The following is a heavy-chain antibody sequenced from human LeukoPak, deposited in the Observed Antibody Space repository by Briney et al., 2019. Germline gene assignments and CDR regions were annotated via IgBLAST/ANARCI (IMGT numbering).Heavy chain of an antibody. CDR2: IRYDGSNK. Sequence: GGSLRLSCAASGFTFSSYGMHWVRQAPGKGLEWVAFIRYDGSNKYYADSVKGRFTISRDSFKNTLYLQMNSLRAEDTAVYYCAKDPLLYGSGSYYFDYWGQGTLVTVSS. D-gene: IGHD3-10*01. CDR3: AKDPLLYGSGSYYFDY. J-gene: IGHJ4*02. CDR1: GFTFSSYG. V-gene: IGHV3-30*02.